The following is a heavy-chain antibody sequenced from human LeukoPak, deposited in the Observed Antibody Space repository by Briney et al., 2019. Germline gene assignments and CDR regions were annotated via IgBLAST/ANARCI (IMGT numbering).Heavy chain of an antibody. Sequence: GGSLRLSCAASGFTFDDYGMSWVRQAPGKGLEWVSYISSSGSTIYYADSVKGRFTISRDNAKKSLYLQMNSLRAEDTAVYYCARPRGCSSSRCNNFDYWGQGTLVTVSS. CDR3: ARPRGCSSSRCNNFDY. J-gene: IGHJ4*02. D-gene: IGHD2-2*01. V-gene: IGHV3-48*04. CDR1: GFTFDDYG. CDR2: ISSSGSTI.